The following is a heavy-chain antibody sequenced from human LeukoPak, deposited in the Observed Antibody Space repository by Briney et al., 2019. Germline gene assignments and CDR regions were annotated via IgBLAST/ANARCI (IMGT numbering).Heavy chain of an antibody. D-gene: IGHD2-2*02. J-gene: IGHJ5*02. V-gene: IGHV1-46*01. CDR1: GYTFTSYY. Sequence: ASVKVSCKASGYTFTSYYMHWVRQAPGQGLEWMGIINPSGGSTSYAQKFQGRVTMTEDTSTDTAYMELSSLRSEDTAVYYCATRYCSSTSCYTYWFDPWGQGTLVTVSS. CDR2: INPSGGST. CDR3: ATRYCSSTSCYTYWFDP.